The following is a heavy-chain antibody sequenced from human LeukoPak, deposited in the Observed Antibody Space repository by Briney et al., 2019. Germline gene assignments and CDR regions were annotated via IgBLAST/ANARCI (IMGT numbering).Heavy chain of an antibody. CDR2: IYYSGST. V-gene: IGHV4-59*08. CDR3: ARGRDGYNFLNRGEYYYFDY. J-gene: IGHJ4*02. CDR1: GGSISSYY. D-gene: IGHD5-24*01. Sequence: SETLSLTCTVSGGSISSYYWSWIRQPPGKGLEWIGYIYYSGSTNYNPSLKSRVTISVDTSKNQFSLKVNSVTAADTAVYYCARGRDGYNFLNRGEYYYFDYWGQGILVTVSS.